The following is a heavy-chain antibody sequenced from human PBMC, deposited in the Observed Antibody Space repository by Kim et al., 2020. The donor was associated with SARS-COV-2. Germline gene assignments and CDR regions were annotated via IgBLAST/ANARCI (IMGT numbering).Heavy chain of an antibody. Sequence: GGSLRLSCTAFGFTFRNYAMSWVRQAPGKGLEWVSTISGSGSSTYYADSVKGRFTISRDNSKNTLYLKMNSLRAEDTAVYYCATHYDYYGSESSVDYWGQGTLVTVSS. V-gene: IGHV3-23*01. CDR3: ATHYDYYGSESSVDY. J-gene: IGHJ4*02. CDR1: GFTFRNYA. CDR2: ISGSGSST. D-gene: IGHD3-10*01.